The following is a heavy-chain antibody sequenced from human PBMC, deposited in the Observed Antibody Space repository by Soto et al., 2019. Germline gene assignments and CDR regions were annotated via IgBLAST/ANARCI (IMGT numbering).Heavy chain of an antibody. CDR1: GYTFTIYY. D-gene: IGHD6-19*01. CDR3: ASTTRPKAPVAGQLDY. V-gene: IGHV1-46*03. J-gene: IGHJ4*02. Sequence: GASVKLSCKASGYTFTIYYMHWVRQAPGQGLEWMGIINPSGGSTSYAQKFQGRVTMTRDTSTSTVYMELSSLRSEDTAVYYCASTTRPKAPVAGQLDYWGQGTLVTV. CDR2: INPSGGST.